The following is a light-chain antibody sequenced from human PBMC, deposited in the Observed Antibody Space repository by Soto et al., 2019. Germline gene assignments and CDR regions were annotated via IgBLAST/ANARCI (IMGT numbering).Light chain of an antibody. CDR1: PGVSANN. Sequence: EIVLTHSTGTLSLSPGERAPLSCSASPGVSANNLAWYQHKAGQTPRLLIHDASSRATGIPDRFSGSGSGTDFTLTISRLETEDFAVYYCQQYGGSPRTFGQGTKVDIK. J-gene: IGKJ1*01. CDR3: QQYGGSPRT. CDR2: DAS. V-gene: IGKV3-20*01.